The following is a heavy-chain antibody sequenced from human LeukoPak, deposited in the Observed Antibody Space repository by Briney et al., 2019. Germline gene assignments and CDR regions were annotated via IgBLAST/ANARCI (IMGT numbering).Heavy chain of an antibody. CDR3: AKGEGYCSSTSCYYPDPY. J-gene: IGHJ4*02. CDR1: GFTFSSYA. CDR2: ISGSGGST. Sequence: GGSLRLSCAASGFTFSSYAMSWVRQAPGKGLEWVSAISGSGGSTYYADSVKGRFTISRDNSKNTLYLQMNSLRTEDTAVYYCAKGEGYCSSTSCYYPDPYWGQGTLVTVSS. D-gene: IGHD2-2*01. V-gene: IGHV3-23*01.